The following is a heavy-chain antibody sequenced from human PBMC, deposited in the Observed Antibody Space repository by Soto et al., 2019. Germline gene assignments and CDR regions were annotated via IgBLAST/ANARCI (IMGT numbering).Heavy chain of an antibody. V-gene: IGHV3-49*03. J-gene: IGHJ4*02. CDR2: IRSKSFGGTT. Sequence: TGGSLRLSCTSSGFTFGEYAMSLFRQAPGKGLEWVGYIRSKSFGGTTEYAASVKGRFTISRDDSKSIAYLQMDSLETEDTAVYYCTRRQYLDYWGQGILVTVPQ. CDR3: TRRQYLDY. CDR1: GFTFGEYA.